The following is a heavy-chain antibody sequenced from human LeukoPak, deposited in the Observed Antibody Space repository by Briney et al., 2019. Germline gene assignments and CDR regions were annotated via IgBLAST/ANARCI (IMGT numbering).Heavy chain of an antibody. CDR3: AELGITMIGGV. Sequence: GGSLRLSCAASGFTFSSYSFNWVRQAPGKGLEWVSYISRTTSYSDSVKGRFTISRDKAKSSLYLQMNSLRAEDTAVYYCAELGITMIGGVWGKGTTVTISS. J-gene: IGHJ6*04. CDR1: GFTFSSYS. D-gene: IGHD3-10*02. V-gene: IGHV3-48*01. CDR2: ISRTT.